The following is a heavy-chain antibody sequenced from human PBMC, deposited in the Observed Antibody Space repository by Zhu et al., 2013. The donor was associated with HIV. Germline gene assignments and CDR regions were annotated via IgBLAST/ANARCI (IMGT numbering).Heavy chain of an antibody. V-gene: IGHV3-30-3*01. CDR3: ARDRSEQWLEPGYYFDY. CDR2: ISYDGSNK. CDR1: GSTFSSYA. Sequence: VQLVESGGGVVQPGRSLRLSCAASGSTFSSYAMHWVRQAPGKGLEWVAVISYDGSNKYYADSVKGRFTISRDNSKNTLYLQMNSLRAEDTAVYYCARDRSEQWLEPGYYFDYWGQGTLVTVSS. J-gene: IGHJ4*02. D-gene: IGHD6-19*01.